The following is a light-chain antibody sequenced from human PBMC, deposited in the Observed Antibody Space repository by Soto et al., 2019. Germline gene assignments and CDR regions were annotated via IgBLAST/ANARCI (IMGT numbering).Light chain of an antibody. CDR3: NSYTSASTYV. CDR2: NVY. CDR1: RSDIGIYNF. V-gene: IGLV2-14*03. Sequence: QSVLTQPASVSGSPGQSVTISCTGPRSDIGIYNFVSWYQQHPGKAPKLMIYNVYSRPSGVSSRFSGSKSGNTASLTISWLQAEDEADYYCNSYTSASTYVFGTGTKVTVL. J-gene: IGLJ1*01.